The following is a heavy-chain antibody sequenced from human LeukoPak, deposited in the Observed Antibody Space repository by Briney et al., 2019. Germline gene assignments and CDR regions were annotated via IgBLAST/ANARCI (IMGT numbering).Heavy chain of an antibody. CDR2: ISSSSSYI. J-gene: IGHJ4*02. Sequence: GGSLRLSCAASGFTFSSYSMNWVRQAPGKGLEWVSSISSSSSYIYYADSVKGRFTISRDNAKNSLYLQMISLRAEDTAVYYCARGGKPDYSNYVFDYWGQGTLVTVSS. CDR3: ARGGKPDYSNYVFDY. V-gene: IGHV3-21*01. D-gene: IGHD4-11*01. CDR1: GFTFSSYS.